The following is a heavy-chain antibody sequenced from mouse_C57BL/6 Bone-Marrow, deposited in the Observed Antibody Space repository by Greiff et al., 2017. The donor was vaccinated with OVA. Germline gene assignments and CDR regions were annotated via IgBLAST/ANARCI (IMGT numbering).Heavy chain of an antibody. Sequence: QVQLQQPGAELVKPGASVKLSCKASGYTFTSYWMHWVKQRPGQGLEWIGMIHPNSGSTNYNEKSKSKATLTVDKSSSTAYMQLSSLTSEDSAVYYCARIYYGFAYWGQGTLVTVSA. CDR1: GYTFTSYW. CDR2: IHPNSGST. CDR3: ARIYYGFAY. J-gene: IGHJ3*01. D-gene: IGHD1-1*01. V-gene: IGHV1-64*01.